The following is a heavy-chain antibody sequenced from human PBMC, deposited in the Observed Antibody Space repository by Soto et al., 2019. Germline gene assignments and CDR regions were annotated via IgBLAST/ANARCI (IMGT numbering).Heavy chain of an antibody. CDR1: GFTFSSYA. J-gene: IGHJ2*01. V-gene: IGHV3-23*01. Sequence: GGSLRLSCAASGFTFSSYAMSWVRQAPGKGLEWVSAISGSGGSTYYADSVKGRFTISRDNSKNTLYLQMNSLRAEDTAVYYCARTPAYYYDSSGRGWYFDPWGRGTLVTVSS. CDR2: ISGSGGST. D-gene: IGHD3-22*01. CDR3: ARTPAYYYDSSGRGWYFDP.